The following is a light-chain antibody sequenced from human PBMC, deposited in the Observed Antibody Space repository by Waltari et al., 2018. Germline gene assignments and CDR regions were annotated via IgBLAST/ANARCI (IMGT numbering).Light chain of an antibody. CDR1: QDINNY. CDR2: GAS. V-gene: IGKV1-16*02. Sequence: DIQMTQSPSSLSASVGDRVTITCRASQDINNYLAWFQKKPGKGPKSLIYGASSLQSGAPSKFSCSGSGTDFTLTISSLQPEDFATYYCLQYSSYPLTFGQGTRLEIK. CDR3: LQYSSYPLT. J-gene: IGKJ5*01.